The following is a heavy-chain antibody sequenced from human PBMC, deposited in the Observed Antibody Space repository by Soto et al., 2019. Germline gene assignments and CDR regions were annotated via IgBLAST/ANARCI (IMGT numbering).Heavy chain of an antibody. CDR3: ARGRSIFGVVKNWFDP. V-gene: IGHV3-7*05. CDR1: GFTFSNFW. J-gene: IGHJ5*02. Sequence: PGGSLRLSCAASGFTFSNFWMSWVRQSPGRGLEWVANINQDGTARYYVDSVKGRFTISRDNAKHSLFLQMSSLRAEDTAVYFCARGRSIFGVVKNWFDPWGQGTLVTVSS. D-gene: IGHD3-3*01. CDR2: INQDGTAR.